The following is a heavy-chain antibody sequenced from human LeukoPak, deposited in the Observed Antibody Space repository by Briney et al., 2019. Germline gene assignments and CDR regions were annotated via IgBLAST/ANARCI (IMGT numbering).Heavy chain of an antibody. CDR1: GVSFSDYY. V-gene: IGHV4-59*01. J-gene: IGHJ3*02. Sequence: SETLSLTCTVFGVSFSDYYWSWIRQPPGKGLELIGYISYSGSTNYNPSLKSRVIISADTSKNQFSLKLSSVAAADTAVYYCARRLYSSSWPDAFDIWGQGTMVTVSS. CDR3: ARRLYSSSWPDAFDI. D-gene: IGHD6-13*01. CDR2: ISYSGST.